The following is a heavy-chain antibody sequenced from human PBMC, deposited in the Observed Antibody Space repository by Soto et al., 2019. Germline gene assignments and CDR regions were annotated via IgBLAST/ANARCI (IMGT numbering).Heavy chain of an antibody. Sequence: GGSLRLSCAASGFTFSSYAMSWVRQAPGKGLEWVSAVSGSGGSTYYAGSVKGRFTISRDNSKNTLYLQMNSLRAEDTAVYYCAKDLSGWSYRPPFDYWGQGTLVTVSS. CDR3: AKDLSGWSYRPPFDY. D-gene: IGHD6-19*01. CDR2: VSGSGGST. J-gene: IGHJ4*02. CDR1: GFTFSSYA. V-gene: IGHV3-23*01.